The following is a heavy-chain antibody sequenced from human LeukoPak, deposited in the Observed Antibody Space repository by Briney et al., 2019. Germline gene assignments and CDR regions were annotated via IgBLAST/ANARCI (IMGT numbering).Heavy chain of an antibody. Sequence: GGSLRLSCVVSGFSFGNYAMSWVRQAPGKGLQWVSQISGTGGATWYAGFARDRFTISGDNSKKTLYLQMSGLRVEDTAMYYCVKDPRDTYGTNWFVSWGQGTLLIVSS. D-gene: IGHD2-21*01. CDR2: ISGTGGAT. CDR1: GFSFGNYA. CDR3: VKDPRDTYGTNWFVS. V-gene: IGHV3-23*01. J-gene: IGHJ5*01.